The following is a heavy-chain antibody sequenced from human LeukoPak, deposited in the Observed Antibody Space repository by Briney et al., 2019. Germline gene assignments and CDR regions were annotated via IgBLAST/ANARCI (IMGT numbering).Heavy chain of an antibody. V-gene: IGHV3-30-3*01. D-gene: IGHD5-24*01. Sequence: PGGSLRLSCAASGFTFSSYAMHWVRQAPGKGLEWVAVISYDGSNKYYADSVKGRFTISRDNSKNTLYLQMNSLRAEDTAVYYCARVADGYTTYYFDYWGQGTLVTVSS. CDR2: ISYDGSNK. J-gene: IGHJ4*02. CDR3: ARVADGYTTYYFDY. CDR1: GFTFSSYA.